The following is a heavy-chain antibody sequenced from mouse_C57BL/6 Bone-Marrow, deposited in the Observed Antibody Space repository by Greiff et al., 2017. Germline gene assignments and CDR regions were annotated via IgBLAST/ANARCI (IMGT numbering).Heavy chain of an antibody. Sequence: VHLVESGPGLVQPSQSLSITCTVSGFSLTSYGVHWVRQSPGKGLEWLGVIWSGGSTDYNAAFISRLSIIKDNSKSQVFFKMNSLQADDTAIYYCARNGGYYVPFAYWGQGTLVTVSA. CDR2: IWSGGST. CDR1: GFSLTSYG. V-gene: IGHV2-2*01. J-gene: IGHJ3*01. CDR3: ARNGGYYVPFAY. D-gene: IGHD2-3*01.